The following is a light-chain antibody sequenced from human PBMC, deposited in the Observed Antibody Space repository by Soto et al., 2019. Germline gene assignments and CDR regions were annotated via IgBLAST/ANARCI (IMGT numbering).Light chain of an antibody. CDR2: AAS. CDR1: QSINIY. J-gene: IGKJ5*01. CDR3: AQYNSLIT. Sequence: IQMTQSPSSLSASVGDRVTITCRASQSINIYLHWYQQKPGKAPKLLIYAASSLQSGVPSRFSGSGSGTVFTLTISSLQPEDFATYYSAQYNSLITSGHRRR. V-gene: IGKV1-39*01.